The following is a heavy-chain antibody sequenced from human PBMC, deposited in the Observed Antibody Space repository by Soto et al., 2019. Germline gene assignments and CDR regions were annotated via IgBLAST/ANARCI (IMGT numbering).Heavy chain of an antibody. CDR2: IYYSGST. CDR1: GGSISSGDYY. CDR3: ARDPSPLYYDFWSGYYTRYYYYGMDV. Sequence: TLSLTCTVSGGSISSGDYYWSWIRQPPGKGLEWIGYIYYSGSTYYNPSLKSRVTISVDTSKNQFSLKLSSVTAADTAVYYCARDPSPLYYDFWSGYYTRYYYYGMDVWGQGTTVTVSS. V-gene: IGHV4-30-4*01. D-gene: IGHD3-3*01. J-gene: IGHJ6*02.